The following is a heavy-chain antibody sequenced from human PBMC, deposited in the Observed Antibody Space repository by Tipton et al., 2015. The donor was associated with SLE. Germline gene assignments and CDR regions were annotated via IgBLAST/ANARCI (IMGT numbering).Heavy chain of an antibody. J-gene: IGHJ4*02. CDR2: IYDSGST. Sequence: TLSLTCTVSGYSISSGYYWGWIRQPPGKGLAWIGSIYDSGSTYYNPSLKSRATISVDTSKNHFSLKLTSVTAADTAVYYCAASVVPWAYWGQGTLVTVSS. CDR1: GYSISSGYY. D-gene: IGHD5/OR15-5a*01. V-gene: IGHV4-38-2*02. CDR3: AASVVPWAY.